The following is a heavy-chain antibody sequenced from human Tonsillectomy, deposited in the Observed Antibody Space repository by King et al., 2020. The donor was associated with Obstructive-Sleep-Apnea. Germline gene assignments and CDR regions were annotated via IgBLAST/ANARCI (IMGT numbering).Heavy chain of an antibody. CDR2: ISTGSSYM. V-gene: IGHV3-21*01. Sequence: VQLVESGGGLVKPGGSLRVSCAASGFTLSNYRMNWVRQAPGKGLEWVSSISTGSSYMYYADSVRGRFTISRDNTKNSVSLQMNTLRADDTAVYYCARDAYNSLMFDCWGQGTLVTVSS. D-gene: IGHD5-24*01. CDR3: ARDAYNSLMFDC. CDR1: GFTLSNYR. J-gene: IGHJ5*01.